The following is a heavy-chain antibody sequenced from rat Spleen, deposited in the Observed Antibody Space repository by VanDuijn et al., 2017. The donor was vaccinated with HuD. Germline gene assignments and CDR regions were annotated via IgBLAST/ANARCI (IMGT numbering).Heavy chain of an antibody. V-gene: IGHV5-25*01. D-gene: IGHD1-9*01. CDR1: GFTFSSFP. CDR3: VRHGYTRYYFDY. J-gene: IGHJ2*01. CDR2: ISSGGGGI. Sequence: EVQLVESGGGLVQPGRSLKLSCAASGFTFSSFPMAWVRQAQKKGLEWVAYISSGGGGIYYPDSVKGRFNISRDNAKSTLYLQMDSLRSEDTASYSCVRHGYTRYYFDYWGQGVMVTVSS.